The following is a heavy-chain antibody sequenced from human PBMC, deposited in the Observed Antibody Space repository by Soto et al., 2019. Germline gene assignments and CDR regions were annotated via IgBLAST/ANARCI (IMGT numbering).Heavy chain of an antibody. Sequence: ASVKVSCKASGYTFTRYGISWVRQAPGQGLEWMGWISAYNGNTNYAQKLQGRVTMTTDTSTSTAYMELRSLRSDDTAVYYCARVYGDYVEGAFDIWGQGTMVTVSS. V-gene: IGHV1-18*01. CDR1: GYTFTRYG. D-gene: IGHD4-17*01. CDR2: ISAYNGNT. J-gene: IGHJ3*02. CDR3: ARVYGDYVEGAFDI.